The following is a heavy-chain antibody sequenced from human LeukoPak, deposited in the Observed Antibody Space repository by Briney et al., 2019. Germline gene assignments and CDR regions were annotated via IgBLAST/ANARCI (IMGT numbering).Heavy chain of an antibody. J-gene: IGHJ4*02. Sequence: SETLSLTCAVYGGSFGGFYWSWVRQPPGTGLEWIGHINHSGGTNYNPSLKSRVTISVDTTNNNFSLKMNSVTAADTAVYYCARRSAYSSSSGFNLWGQGTLVTVSS. CDR1: GGSFGGFY. V-gene: IGHV4-34*01. CDR3: ARRSAYSSSSGFNL. D-gene: IGHD6-6*01. CDR2: INHSGGT.